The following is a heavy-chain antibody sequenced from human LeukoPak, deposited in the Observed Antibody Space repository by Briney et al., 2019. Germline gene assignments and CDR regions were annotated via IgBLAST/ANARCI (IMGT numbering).Heavy chain of an antibody. Sequence: SETLSLTCAVSGYSISSGYYWGWIRQPPGKGLEWIGSIYHSRSTYYNPSLKSRVTISVDTSKNQFSLKLSSVTAADTAVYYCASVAAAGNVDYWGQGTLVTVSS. D-gene: IGHD6-13*01. CDR1: GYSISSGYY. CDR2: IYHSRST. CDR3: ASVAAAGNVDY. V-gene: IGHV4-38-2*01. J-gene: IGHJ4*02.